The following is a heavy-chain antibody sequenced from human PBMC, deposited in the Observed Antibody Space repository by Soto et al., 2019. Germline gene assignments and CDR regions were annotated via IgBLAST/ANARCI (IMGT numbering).Heavy chain of an antibody. CDR2: TRNKVNSYTT. D-gene: IGHD1-26*01. V-gene: IGHV3-72*01. CDR3: VRVETSGSYGLDY. Sequence: VQLQESGPGLVKPSDTLSLTCAVSGYSISSSNWWGWIRQPPGKGLEWIGRTRNKVNSYTTEYDASVKGRFTISRDESKNSLYLQMNSLKTEDTAMYYCVRVETSGSYGLDYWGQGTLVTVSS. CDR1: GYSISSSNW. J-gene: IGHJ4*02.